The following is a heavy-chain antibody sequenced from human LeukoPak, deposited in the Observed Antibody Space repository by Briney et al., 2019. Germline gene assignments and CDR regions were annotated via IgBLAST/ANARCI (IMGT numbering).Heavy chain of an antibody. CDR1: GYTCTNYW. J-gene: IGHJ5*02. CDR2: IYPGDSDTRYT. CDR3: ARHVMKSPEMVYVSWFDP. V-gene: IGHV5-51*01. D-gene: IGHD2-8*01. Sequence: PGESLKISCKGSGYTCTNYWIGWLRQMPGKGLEWMGIIYPGDSDTRYTRYSPSFQGQVTISVDKSITTASQQWRSLKASESAMSYCARHVMKSPEMVYVSWFDPWGQGTLVTVSS.